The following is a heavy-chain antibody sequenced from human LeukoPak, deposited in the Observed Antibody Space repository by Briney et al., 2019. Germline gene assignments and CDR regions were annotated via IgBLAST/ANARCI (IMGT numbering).Heavy chain of an antibody. V-gene: IGHV4-4*07. CDR3: ARDYAFDI. Sequence: SETLSLTCTVSGYSISSSYWSWIRQPAGKGLEWIGRFYTSGSANYNPSLKSRVTISVDTSKNQFSLKLSSVTAADTAVYYCARDYAFDIWGQGTMVTVSS. CDR2: FYTSGSA. J-gene: IGHJ3*02. CDR1: GYSISSSY.